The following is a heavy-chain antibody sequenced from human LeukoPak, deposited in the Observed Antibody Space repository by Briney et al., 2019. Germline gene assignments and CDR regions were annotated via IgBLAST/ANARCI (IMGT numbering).Heavy chain of an antibody. CDR2: IYYSGST. J-gene: IGHJ4*02. CDR3: ARGIVATIWGYFDY. V-gene: IGHV4-59*01. Sequence: SETLSLTCTVSGGSISSYYWSWIRQPPGKGLEWIGYIYYSGSTNYNPSLESRVTISVDTSKNQFSLKLSSVTAADTAVYYCARGIVATIWGYFDYWGQGTLVTVSS. CDR1: GGSISSYY. D-gene: IGHD5-12*01.